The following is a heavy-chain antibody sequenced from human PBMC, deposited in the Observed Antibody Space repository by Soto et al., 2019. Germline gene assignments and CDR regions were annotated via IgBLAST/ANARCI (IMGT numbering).Heavy chain of an antibody. Sequence: SETLSLTCTVSGGSISSGDYYWSWIRQPPGKGLEWIGYIYYSGSTYYNPSLKSRVTISVDTSKNQFSLKLSSVTAADTAVYYCARGGQFYEAYGMDVWGQGTTVTVSS. V-gene: IGHV4-30-4*01. CDR2: IYYSGST. CDR3: ARGGQFYEAYGMDV. CDR1: GGSISSGDYY. D-gene: IGHD3-16*01. J-gene: IGHJ6*02.